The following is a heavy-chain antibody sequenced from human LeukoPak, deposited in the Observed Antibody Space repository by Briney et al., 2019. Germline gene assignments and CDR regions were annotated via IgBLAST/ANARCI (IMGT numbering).Heavy chain of an antibody. Sequence: GGSLRLSCAASGFTFSSYAMSWVRQAPGKGLEWVSAISGSGGSTYYADSVKGRFTISRDNAKNTLYLQMNSLRAEDTAVYYCARPSSGYYYGYWGQGTLVTVST. CDR1: GFTFSSYA. V-gene: IGHV3-23*01. J-gene: IGHJ4*02. CDR3: ARPSSGYYYGY. D-gene: IGHD3-22*01. CDR2: ISGSGGST.